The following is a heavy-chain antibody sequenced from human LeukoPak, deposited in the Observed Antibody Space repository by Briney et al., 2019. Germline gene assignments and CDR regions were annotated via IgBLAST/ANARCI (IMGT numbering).Heavy chain of an antibody. V-gene: IGHV4-4*07. Sequence: SETLSLTCTVSGGSISSYYWSWIRQPAGKGLEWIGRIYTSGSTNYNPSLKSRVTMSVDTSKNQFSLKLSPVTAADTAVYYCARVRYGDHQYNWFDPWGQGTLVTVSS. CDR3: ARVRYGDHQYNWFDP. J-gene: IGHJ5*02. CDR1: GGSISSYY. CDR2: IYTSGST. D-gene: IGHD4-17*01.